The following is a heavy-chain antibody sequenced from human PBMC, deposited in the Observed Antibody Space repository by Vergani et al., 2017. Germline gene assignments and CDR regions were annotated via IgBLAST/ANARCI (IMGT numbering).Heavy chain of an antibody. D-gene: IGHD4-17*01. Sequence: EVQLVESGGGVVQPGGSLRLSCAASGFTFSSYSMNWVRQAPGKGLEWVSYISGSSSTIYYADSVKGRFTISRDNAKNSLYLQMNSLRAEDTAVYYCARDRYGDDVFDYWGQGTLVTVSS. CDR2: ISGSSSTI. J-gene: IGHJ4*02. CDR3: ARDRYGDDVFDY. CDR1: GFTFSSYS. V-gene: IGHV3-48*01.